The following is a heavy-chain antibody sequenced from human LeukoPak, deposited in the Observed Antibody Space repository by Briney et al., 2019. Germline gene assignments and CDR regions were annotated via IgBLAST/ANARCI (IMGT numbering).Heavy chain of an antibody. V-gene: IGHV3-30-3*01. CDR1: GFTFSSYA. CDR2: ISYDGSNK. Sequence: GGSLRLSCAASGFTFSSYAMHWVRQAPGKGLEWVAVISYDGSNKYYADSVKGRFTISRDNSKNTLYLQMNSLRAEDTAVYYCARDTSPIAAAGTSAFDIWGQGTMVTVSS. CDR3: ARDTSPIAAAGTSAFDI. D-gene: IGHD6-13*01. J-gene: IGHJ3*02.